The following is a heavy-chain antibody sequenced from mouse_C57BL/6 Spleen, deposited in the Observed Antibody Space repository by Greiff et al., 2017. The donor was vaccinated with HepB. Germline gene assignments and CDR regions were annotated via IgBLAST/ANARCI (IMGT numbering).Heavy chain of an antibody. J-gene: IGHJ4*01. Sequence: EVQLQESGPELVKPGASVKISCKASGYSFTDYNMNWVKQSNGKSLEWIGVINPNYGTTSYNQKFKGKATLTVDQSSSTAYMQLNSLTSEDSAVYYCARGGTVVATDAMDYWGQGTSVTVSS. CDR3: ARGGTVVATDAMDY. CDR1: GYSFTDYN. CDR2: INPNYGTT. D-gene: IGHD1-1*01. V-gene: IGHV1-39*01.